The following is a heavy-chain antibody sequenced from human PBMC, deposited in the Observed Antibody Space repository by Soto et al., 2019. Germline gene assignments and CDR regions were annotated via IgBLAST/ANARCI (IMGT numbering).Heavy chain of an antibody. CDR2: IYTSGST. CDR1: GGSISSYY. J-gene: IGHJ6*02. D-gene: IGHD6-13*01. V-gene: IGHV4-4*07. CDR3: ARDKYSCSSYCCYGMDV. Sequence: SDTLSLTCTVSGGSISSYYWSWIRQPAGKGLEWIGRIYTSGSTNYNPSLKSRVTMSVDTSKNQFSHKLSSVTAAATAVYYCARDKYSCSSYCCYGMDVWGQGTTVTVS.